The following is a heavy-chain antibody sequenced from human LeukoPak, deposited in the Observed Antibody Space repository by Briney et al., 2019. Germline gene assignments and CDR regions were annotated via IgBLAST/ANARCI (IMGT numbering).Heavy chain of an antibody. V-gene: IGHV4-39*01. Sequence: SETLSLTYTVSGGSFSSGSYYWCWIRQSPGKGLEWIGTIYYSGSTHYNPSLKSRVTMSLDTSKSQFSLRLSSVTAADTAVYYCARHGPDGSGRHYPFDYWGQGTLVTVSS. J-gene: IGHJ4*02. CDR2: IYYSGST. CDR3: ARHGPDGSGRHYPFDY. CDR1: GGSFSSGSYY. D-gene: IGHD3-10*01.